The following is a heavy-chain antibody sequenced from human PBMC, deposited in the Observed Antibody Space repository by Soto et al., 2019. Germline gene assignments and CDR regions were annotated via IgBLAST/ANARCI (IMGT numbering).Heavy chain of an antibody. CDR1: GGSLGSHY. CDR3: ARQWGGDY. CDR2: ASYSGSP. V-gene: IGHV4-59*08. Sequence: QVQLQEPGPGLVKPSETLSLTCTVSGGSLGSHYWSWIRQPPGEGLEWIGRASYSGSPNYNPSLKSRVTISIDTSKNQFSLKLTSVTAADTAVYYCARQWGGDYWGQGTLVTVSS. J-gene: IGHJ4*02. D-gene: IGHD3-16*01.